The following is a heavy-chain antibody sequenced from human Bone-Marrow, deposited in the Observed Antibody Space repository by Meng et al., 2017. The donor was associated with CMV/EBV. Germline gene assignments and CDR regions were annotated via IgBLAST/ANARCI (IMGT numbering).Heavy chain of an antibody. Sequence: GESLKISCAASGFTFSSYGMYWVRQAPGKGLEWVAYVQYDGSSEKYADSVKGRFTISRDSSKNTLYLQMNSLRPEDTAVYFCAKDDYGVDVWGQGTMVTVSS. CDR1: GFTFSSYG. J-gene: IGHJ6*02. V-gene: IGHV3-30*02. CDR3: AKDDYGVDV. CDR2: VQYDGSSE.